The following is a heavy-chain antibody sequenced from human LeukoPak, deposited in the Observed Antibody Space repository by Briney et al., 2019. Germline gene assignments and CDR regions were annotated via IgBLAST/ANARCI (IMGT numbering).Heavy chain of an antibody. CDR1: GFTFSDYY. D-gene: IGHD6-13*01. V-gene: IGHV3-11*06. CDR2: ISRSNRHI. CDR3: ARDFGPLGSWSIDY. Sequence: GGYLRLYCAASGFTFSDYYMSWIHEGPRQGLEGVSYISRSNRHINYADSVQGRFTISRDNAKNSLYLQMNSLRDDDSAVYYCARDFGPLGSWSIDYWGQGTLVTVSS. J-gene: IGHJ4*02.